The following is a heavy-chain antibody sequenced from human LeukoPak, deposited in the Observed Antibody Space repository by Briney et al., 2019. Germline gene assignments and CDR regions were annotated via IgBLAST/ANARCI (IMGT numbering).Heavy chain of an antibody. CDR1: GGTFSSHV. Sequence: ASVKSSCKTSGGTFSSHVISWVRQAPGQGLEWMGGIIPIFGTANYAQKFQGRVTITADKLTNKVYMELSSLRSDDTAIYFCARVNGYCSSISCFLDYWGQGTLVTVSS. CDR2: IIPIFGTA. D-gene: IGHD2-2*01. CDR3: ARVNGYCSSISCFLDY. V-gene: IGHV1-69*06. J-gene: IGHJ4*02.